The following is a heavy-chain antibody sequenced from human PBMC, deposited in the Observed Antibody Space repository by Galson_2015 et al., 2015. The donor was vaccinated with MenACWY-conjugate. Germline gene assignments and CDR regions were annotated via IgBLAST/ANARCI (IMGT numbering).Heavy chain of an antibody. V-gene: IGHV4-39*07. Sequence: GSISSSSYYWGWIRQPPGKGLEWIGSIYYSGSTYYNPSLKSRVTISVDTPKNQFSLKLSSVTAADTAVYYCARSPSPTVNWFDPWGQGTLVTVSS. CDR3: ARSPSPTVNWFDP. D-gene: IGHD4-17*01. J-gene: IGHJ5*02. CDR2: IYYSGST. CDR1: GSISSSSYY.